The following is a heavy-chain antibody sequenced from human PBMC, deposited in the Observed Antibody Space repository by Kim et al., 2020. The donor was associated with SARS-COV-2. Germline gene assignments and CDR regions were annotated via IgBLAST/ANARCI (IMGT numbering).Heavy chain of an antibody. CDR3: AREYDTGGYYYYFDY. J-gene: IGHJ4*02. V-gene: IGHV3-11*04. CDR1: GFTFSEYQ. CDR2: ISSSGSGSTI. D-gene: IGHD3-22*01. Sequence: GGSLRLSCAASGFTFSEYQMSWIRQAPGKGLEWISYISSSGSGSTIDYADSVRGRFTISRDNAKKSLYLKMSSLRAEDTAVYYCAREYDTGGYYYYFDYWGQGTLVTVSS.